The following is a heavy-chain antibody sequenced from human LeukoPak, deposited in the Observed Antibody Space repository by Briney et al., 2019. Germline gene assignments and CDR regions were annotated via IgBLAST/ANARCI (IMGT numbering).Heavy chain of an antibody. Sequence: PSQTLSLTCTVSGGSISSGDYSWSWIRHPPGKGLEWIGYIYYSGSTYYNPSLKSRVTISVDTSKNQFSLKLSSVTAADTAVYYCAREPLYPMVDYWGQGTLVTVSS. V-gene: IGHV4-30-4*08. CDR3: AREPLYPMVDY. CDR2: IYYSGST. J-gene: IGHJ4*02. CDR1: GGSISSGDYS. D-gene: IGHD3-3*01.